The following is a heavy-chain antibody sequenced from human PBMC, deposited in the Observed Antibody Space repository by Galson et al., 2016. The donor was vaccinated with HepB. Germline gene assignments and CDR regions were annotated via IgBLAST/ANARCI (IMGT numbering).Heavy chain of an antibody. CDR3: ARDQIRVPFIRGIPAPGDHYYGLDV. J-gene: IGHJ6*02. Sequence: SLRLSCAAPGFIFSSYGMHWVRQSPSKGLASVAFICFDGSKKYYADFVQGRVSISIDNSKNMVFLQIDNLRAEDTAVYYCARDQIRVPFIRGIPAPGDHYYGLDVWGHGTTVTVSS. CDR1: GFIFSSYG. V-gene: IGHV3-33*01. CDR2: ICFDGSKK. D-gene: IGHD3-10*01.